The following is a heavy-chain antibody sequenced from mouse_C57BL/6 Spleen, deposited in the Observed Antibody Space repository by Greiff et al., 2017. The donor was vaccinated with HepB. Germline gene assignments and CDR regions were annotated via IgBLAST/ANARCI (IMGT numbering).Heavy chain of an antibody. CDR1: GYTFTSYW. Sequence: QVQLQQPGAELVKPGASVKMSCKASGYTFTSYWMTWVKQRPGQGLEWIGDIYPGSGSTNYNEKFKSKATLTVDTSSSTAYMQLSSLTSEDSAVYYCAREVITTVVAHWYFDVWGTGTTVTVSS. D-gene: IGHD1-1*01. CDR2: IYPGSGST. CDR3: AREVITTVVAHWYFDV. V-gene: IGHV1-55*01. J-gene: IGHJ1*03.